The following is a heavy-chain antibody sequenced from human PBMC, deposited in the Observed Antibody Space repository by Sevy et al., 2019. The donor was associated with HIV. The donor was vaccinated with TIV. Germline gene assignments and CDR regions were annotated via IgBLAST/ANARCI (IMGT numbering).Heavy chain of an antibody. CDR2: ISAYTGDT. CDR3: ARDKPQGVVVLPGSMWGGIDY. Sequence: GESLKISCRASGYTFRNYGISWVRQAPGQGLEWLGWISAYTGDTEFAQKVKARVTLTSDTSTNTAYLELRSLRSDDTAVYYCARDKPQGVVVLPGSMWGGIDYWGQGTLVTVSS. D-gene: IGHD2-2*01. J-gene: IGHJ4*02. V-gene: IGHV1-18*01. CDR1: GYTFRNYG.